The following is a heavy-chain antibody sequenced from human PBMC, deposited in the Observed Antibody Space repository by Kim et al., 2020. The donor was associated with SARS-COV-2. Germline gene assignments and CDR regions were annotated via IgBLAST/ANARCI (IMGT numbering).Heavy chain of an antibody. CDR2: IDPSDSYA. Sequence: GESLKISCKGSGYSFTIYWISWVRQMPGKGLEWMGKIDPSDSYANYSPSFQGHVTISVDKSISTAYLQWSSLKASDTAIYYCARHYGPFSSGWNYWGQGTLVTVSS. D-gene: IGHD6-19*01. CDR1: GYSFTIYW. J-gene: IGHJ4*02. V-gene: IGHV5-10-1*01. CDR3: ARHYGPFSSGWNY.